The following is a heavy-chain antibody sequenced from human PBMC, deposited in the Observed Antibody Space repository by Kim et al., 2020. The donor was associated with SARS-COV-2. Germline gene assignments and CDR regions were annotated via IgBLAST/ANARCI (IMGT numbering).Heavy chain of an antibody. CDR2: IYHSGST. V-gene: IGHV4-4*02. Sequence: SETLSLTCAVSGGSISSSNWWSWGRQPPGKGLEWIGEIYHSGSTNYNPSLKSRFTISVDKSKNQFSLKLSSVTAADTAVYYCAKRTSSSWYSRFLDCWGQGTLGTVSS. J-gene: IGHJ4*02. D-gene: IGHD6-13*01. CDR3: AKRTSSSWYSRFLDC. CDR1: GGSISSSNW.